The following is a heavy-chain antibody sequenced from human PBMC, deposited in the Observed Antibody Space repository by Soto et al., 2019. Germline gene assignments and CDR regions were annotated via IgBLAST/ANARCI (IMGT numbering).Heavy chain of an antibody. CDR1: RYR. D-gene: IGHD1-26*01. Sequence: RYRWWSVHQMPGKGLEWMGIIYPGDSDPRYSPSFQGQVTISADKSISTAYLQWSSLKASDTAIYYCATVETGLLDAFHICGQGTLVSVS. CDR3: ATVETGLLDAFHI. J-gene: IGHJ3*02. V-gene: IGHV5-51*07. CDR2: IYPGDSDP.